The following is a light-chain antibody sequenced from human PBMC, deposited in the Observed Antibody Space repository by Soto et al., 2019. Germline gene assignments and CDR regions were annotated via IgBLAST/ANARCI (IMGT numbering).Light chain of an antibody. CDR2: RAS. J-gene: IGKJ3*01. CDR1: QNVLNNY. Sequence: EIVLTQSPGTLSLSPGERVTLSCRASQNVLNNYLSWYQQKLGQAPRLLIYRASNRATGVPDRISGSGSGADFTLVISRLEPEDFAVYFCQQFGTPPFTFGPGTKVDIK. CDR3: QQFGTPPFT. V-gene: IGKV3-20*01.